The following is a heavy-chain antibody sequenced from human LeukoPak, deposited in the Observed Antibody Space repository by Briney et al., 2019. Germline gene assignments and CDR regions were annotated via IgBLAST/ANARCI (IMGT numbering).Heavy chain of an antibody. D-gene: IGHD3-10*01. Sequence: PSETLSLTCTVSGVSISSSNSYWGWIRQPPGKGLEWVSAISGSGGSTYYADSVKGRFTISRDNSKNTLYLQMNSLRAEDTAVYYCAKGSLLWFGARELDHWGQGTLVTVSS. CDR1: GVSISSSNSY. CDR3: AKGSLLWFGARELDH. V-gene: IGHV3-23*01. J-gene: IGHJ4*02. CDR2: ISGSGGST.